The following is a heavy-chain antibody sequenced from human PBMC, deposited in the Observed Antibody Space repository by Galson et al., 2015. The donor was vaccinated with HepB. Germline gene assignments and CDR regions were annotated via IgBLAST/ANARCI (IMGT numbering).Heavy chain of an antibody. CDR1: GFSFSTYS. CDR2: ISSSSSTI. V-gene: IGHV3-48*01. J-gene: IGHJ4*02. Sequence: SLRLSCAASGFSFSTYSMNWDRQAPGKGLEWVSYISSSSSTIYYADSVKGRFTISRDNAKNSLYLQMNSLRAEDTAVYYCARLFMPYVDYWGQGTLVTVSS. CDR3: ARLFMPYVDY. D-gene: IGHD2-8*01.